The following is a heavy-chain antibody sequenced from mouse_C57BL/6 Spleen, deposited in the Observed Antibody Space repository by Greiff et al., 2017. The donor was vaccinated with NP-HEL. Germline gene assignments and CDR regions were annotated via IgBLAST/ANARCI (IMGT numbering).Heavy chain of an antibody. Sequence: VQLQQSGPELVKPGASVKISCKASGYAFSSSWMNWVKQRPGTGLEWIGRIYPGDGDTNYNGKFKGKATLTADKSSSTAYMQLSSLTSEDSAVYFCARGGYDGYTGYYAMDYWGQGTSVTVSS. D-gene: IGHD2-3*01. CDR3: ARGGYDGYTGYYAMDY. CDR2: IYPGDGDT. V-gene: IGHV1-82*01. CDR1: GYAFSSSW. J-gene: IGHJ4*01.